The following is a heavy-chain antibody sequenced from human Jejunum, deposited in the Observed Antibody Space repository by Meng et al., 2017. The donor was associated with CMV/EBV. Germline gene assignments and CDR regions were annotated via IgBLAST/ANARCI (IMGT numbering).Heavy chain of an antibody. V-gene: IGHV3-30*02. D-gene: IGHD2-8*01. Sequence: GGSLSPSCAASGFTLSSSGIHWVRQAPGKGLKWVTYADSVKGRFTISRDISKNTLFLQMNSLRAEDTAVYYCAKEGVGGHFDYWGQGTLVTVSS. J-gene: IGHJ4*02. CDR3: AKEGVGGHFDY. CDR1: GFTLSSSG.